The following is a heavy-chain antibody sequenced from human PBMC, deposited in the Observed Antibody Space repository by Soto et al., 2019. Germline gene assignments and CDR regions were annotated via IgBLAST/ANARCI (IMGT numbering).Heavy chain of an antibody. J-gene: IGHJ4*01. D-gene: IGHD3-10*01. Sequence: SETLSLTCSVSGYSIRSGYYWGWVRQAPGKGLEWLGSVYHNGIMFHNPSFQSRVTISVDTSKNQFSLNLRSVTAADTAVYYCADLWFGELALNYCGHGLLVTVYS. CDR1: GYSIRSGYY. CDR3: ADLWFGELALNY. V-gene: IGHV4-38-2*02. CDR2: VYHNGIM.